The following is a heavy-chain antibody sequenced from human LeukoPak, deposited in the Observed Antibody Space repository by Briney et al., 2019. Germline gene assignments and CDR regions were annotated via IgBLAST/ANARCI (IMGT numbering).Heavy chain of an antibody. J-gene: IGHJ4*02. CDR2: IYYSGST. Sequence: SETLSLTCTVSGGSISSYYWSWIRQPPGEGLEWIGYIYYSGSTNYNPSLKSRVTISVDTSKNQFSLKLSSVTAADTAVYYCARYGSGSFLDYWGQGTLVTVSS. CDR1: GGSISSYY. CDR3: ARYGSGSFLDY. V-gene: IGHV4-59*01. D-gene: IGHD3-10*01.